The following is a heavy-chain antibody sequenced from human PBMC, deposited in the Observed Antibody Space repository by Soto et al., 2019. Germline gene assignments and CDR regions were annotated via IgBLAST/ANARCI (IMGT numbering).Heavy chain of an antibody. D-gene: IGHD6-6*01. V-gene: IGHV1-69*01. CDR3: ASECRSSSGRFYN. CDR1: GGSFSSYA. Sequence: QVQLVQSGAEVKKPGSSVKVSCKASGGSFSSYAISWVRQAPGQGLEWMGGIIPIFGTPGDAQKFQGRVTIPAHESTSTAYMELSSLRSEDTAVDYCASECRSSSGRFYNWGQGTLVTVSS. J-gene: IGHJ4*02. CDR2: IIPIFGTP.